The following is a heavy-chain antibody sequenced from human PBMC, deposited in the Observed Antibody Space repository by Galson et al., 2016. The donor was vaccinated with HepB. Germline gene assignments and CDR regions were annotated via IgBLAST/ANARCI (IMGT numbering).Heavy chain of an antibody. V-gene: IGHV3-30*03. CDR1: GLTFSSHG. D-gene: IGHD3-9*01. CDR2: ISYDGSDK. CDR3: ARRGYNVLTGYHYFDY. J-gene: IGHJ4*02. Sequence: SLRLSCAASGLTFSSHGMHWVRQAPGKGLEWVAVISYDGSDKYHADSVRGRFTISRDNSKNTLFLQMNSLRPEDTAVYFCARRGYNVLTGYHYFDYWGQGTLVTVSS.